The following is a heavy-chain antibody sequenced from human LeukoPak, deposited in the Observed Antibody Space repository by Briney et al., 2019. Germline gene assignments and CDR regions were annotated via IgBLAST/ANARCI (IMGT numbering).Heavy chain of an antibody. J-gene: IGHJ4*02. CDR1: GFTSSSYS. V-gene: IGHV3-21*01. D-gene: IGHD6-19*01. Sequence: GGSLRLSCAASGFTSSSYSMNWVRQAPGKGLEWVSSISSSSSYIYYADSVKGRFTISRDNAKNSLYLQMNSLRAEDTAVYYCARDPSSGWFDYWGQGTLVTVSS. CDR2: ISSSSSYI. CDR3: ARDPSSGWFDY.